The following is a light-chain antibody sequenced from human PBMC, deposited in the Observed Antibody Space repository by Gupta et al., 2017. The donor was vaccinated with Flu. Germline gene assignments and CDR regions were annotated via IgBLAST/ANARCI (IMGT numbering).Light chain of an antibody. V-gene: IGKV1-39*01. J-gene: IGKJ1*01. CDR3: QQSFNSPPWT. Sequence: DIQMIQSPSSLSASVGDRVTITCRTSQSINRYLNWYQQKPGKAPKLLIYAASSLQSRVPSRFSGSGCGTDFTLTIGSLQPEEFATYYCQQSFNSPPWTFGQGTRVEI. CDR2: AAS. CDR1: QSINRY.